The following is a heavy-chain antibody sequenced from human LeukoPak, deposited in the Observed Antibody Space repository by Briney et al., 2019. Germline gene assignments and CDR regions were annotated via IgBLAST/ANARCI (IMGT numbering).Heavy chain of an antibody. CDR3: AKEIRPNDH. CDR1: GFTFSSYS. CDR2: ISSSSSTI. D-gene: IGHD3-16*01. J-gene: IGHJ4*02. Sequence: PGGALRLSCAASGFTFSSYSMNWVRQAPGKGPEWVSYISSSSSTIYYADSVKGRFTISSDNSKKTLFLQMNSLRVDDTAIYYCAKEIRPNDHWGQGTLVIVSS. V-gene: IGHV3-48*01.